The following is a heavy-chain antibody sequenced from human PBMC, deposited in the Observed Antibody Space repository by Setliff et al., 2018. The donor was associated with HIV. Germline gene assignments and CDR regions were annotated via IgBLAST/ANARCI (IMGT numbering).Heavy chain of an antibody. Sequence: PSETLSLTCTVSSGSISGFYWTWIRQPAEKGLEWIGRISASGTTVYNPSLKSRVIMSVDTSKKYFALRVTSVTAADSAVCYCARDTWFGESEDPFYYYMDVWGKGTTVTVSS. D-gene: IGHD3-10*01. CDR3: ARDTWFGESEDPFYYYMDV. CDR2: ISASGTT. CDR1: SGSISGFY. V-gene: IGHV4-4*07. J-gene: IGHJ6*03.